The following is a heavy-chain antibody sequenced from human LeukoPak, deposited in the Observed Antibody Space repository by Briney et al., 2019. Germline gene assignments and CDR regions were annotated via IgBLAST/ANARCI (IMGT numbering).Heavy chain of an antibody. CDR3: ARDDTHYGSSGSFYDAFDI. D-gene: IGHD3-22*01. V-gene: IGHV3-7*01. J-gene: IGHJ3*02. CDR1: GFTFSRYE. Sequence: GGSLRLSCAASGFTFSRYEMNWVRRAPGKGLEWVANIRRDGSETHYVDSVMGRFTISRDNAKNSLYLQMNSLRAEDTAVYYCARDDTHYGSSGSFYDAFDIWGQGTMVTVSS. CDR2: IRRDGSET.